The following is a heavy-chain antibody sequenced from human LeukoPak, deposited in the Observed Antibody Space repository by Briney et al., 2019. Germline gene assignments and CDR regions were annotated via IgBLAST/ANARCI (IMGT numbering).Heavy chain of an antibody. CDR3: ARGMRIAVAGYWFDP. J-gene: IGHJ5*02. D-gene: IGHD6-19*01. CDR1: GGSIDTFF. Sequence: SETLSLTCTVSGGSIDTFFWTWIRQPPGGGLEWIGYVSYAGTSYNPSLKSRLTISLDTSKTQFFLTLTSVTAADTGVYYCARGMRIAVAGYWFDPWGQGTLVTVSS. V-gene: IGHV4-59*01. CDR2: VSYAGT.